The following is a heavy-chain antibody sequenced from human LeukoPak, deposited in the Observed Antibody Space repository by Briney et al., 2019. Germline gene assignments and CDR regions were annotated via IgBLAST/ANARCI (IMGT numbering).Heavy chain of an antibody. CDR1: GYTFTSYD. Sequence: SVKVSCKASGYTFTSYDINWVRQATGQGLEWMGWISAYNGNTNYAQKLQGRVTMTTDTSTSTAYMELRSLRSDDTAVYYCARDHGEMALGDAFEIWGQGTMVTVSS. V-gene: IGHV1-18*01. J-gene: IGHJ3*02. CDR2: ISAYNGNT. D-gene: IGHD5-24*01. CDR3: ARDHGEMALGDAFEI.